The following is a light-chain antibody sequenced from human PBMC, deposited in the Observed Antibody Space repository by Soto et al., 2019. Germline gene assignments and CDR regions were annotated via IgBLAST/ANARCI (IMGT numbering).Light chain of an antibody. Sequence: DIQMTQSPSSLSASVGDRVTITCRASQDISTSLAWYQQKPGKVPTLLIYAASTLQSGVPSRFTGSGSGTDFTLTISSLQPEDVAAYYCQKYDSAPWTFGQGTKVETK. V-gene: IGKV1-27*01. CDR1: QDISTS. CDR2: AAS. CDR3: QKYDSAPWT. J-gene: IGKJ1*01.